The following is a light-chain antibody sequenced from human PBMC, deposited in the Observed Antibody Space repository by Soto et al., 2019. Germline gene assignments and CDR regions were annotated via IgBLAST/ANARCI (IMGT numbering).Light chain of an antibody. CDR3: QQYGSSPST. CDR2: GAF. J-gene: IGKJ1*01. CDR1: QSVSSN. Sequence: EVVLTQSPGTLSLSPGERVTLSCRASQSVSSNLAWYQQKPGQAPSLLIYGAFTRATGIPDRFSGSGSGTDFTLTISGLEPEDFAVYYCQQYGSSPSTFGQGTKVDI. V-gene: IGKV3-20*01.